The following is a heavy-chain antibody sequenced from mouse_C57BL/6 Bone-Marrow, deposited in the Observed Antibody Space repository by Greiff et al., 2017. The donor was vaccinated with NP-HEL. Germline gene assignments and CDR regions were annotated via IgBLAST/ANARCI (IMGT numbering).Heavy chain of an antibody. CDR1: GFTFSDYY. J-gene: IGHJ4*01. V-gene: IGHV5-12*01. CDR2: ISNGGGST. Sequence: EVQLVESGGGLVQPGGSLKLSCAASGFTFSDYYMYWVRQTPEKRLEWVAYISNGGGSTYYPDTVKGRFTISRDNAKNTLYLQMSRLKSEDTAMYYCASPLYGSSYLYAMDYWGQGTSVTVSS. CDR3: ASPLYGSSYLYAMDY. D-gene: IGHD1-1*01.